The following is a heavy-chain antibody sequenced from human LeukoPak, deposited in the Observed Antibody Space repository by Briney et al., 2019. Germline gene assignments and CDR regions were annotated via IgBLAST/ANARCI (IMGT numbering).Heavy chain of an antibody. V-gene: IGHV3-20*04. CDR3: VRARLHYYYYMDV. J-gene: IGHJ6*03. D-gene: IGHD2-15*01. CDR2: INWNGGAT. CDR1: GFIFDDYD. Sequence: GGSLRLSCAASGFIFDDYDMNWVRQAPGKGLEWVSRINWNGGATGYADSVKGRFTISRDNSKNSLYLQMNSLRAEDTALYYCVRARLHYYYYMDVWGKGTTVTVSS.